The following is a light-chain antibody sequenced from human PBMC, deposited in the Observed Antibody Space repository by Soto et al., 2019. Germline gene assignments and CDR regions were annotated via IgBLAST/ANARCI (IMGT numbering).Light chain of an antibody. J-gene: IGKJ1*01. Sequence: EIVLTQSPGILSLSPGERATLSCRASQSVSNDFLAWYQQKPGQAPRLLIYGASTRATGIPARFSGSGSGTEFTLTISSLQSEDFAVYYCQQYNNWWTFGQGTKVDI. CDR3: QQYNNWWT. CDR2: GAS. V-gene: IGKV3-15*01. CDR1: QSVSNDF.